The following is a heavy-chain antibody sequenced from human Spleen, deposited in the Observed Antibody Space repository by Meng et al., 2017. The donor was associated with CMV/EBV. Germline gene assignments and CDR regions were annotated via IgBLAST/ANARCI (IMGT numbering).Heavy chain of an antibody. V-gene: IGHV1-18*01. J-gene: IGHJ5*02. Sequence: SCKASGYPVTSSHIPWVRQAPGQGLELMGWISPYNDKTEYSERMQGRVTMTSDTSTSTAYMELRGLRSEDTALYYCARERFAGWFDPWGQGTLVTVSS. D-gene: IGHD3-16*01. CDR3: ARERFAGWFDP. CDR1: GYPVTSSH. CDR2: ISPYNDKT.